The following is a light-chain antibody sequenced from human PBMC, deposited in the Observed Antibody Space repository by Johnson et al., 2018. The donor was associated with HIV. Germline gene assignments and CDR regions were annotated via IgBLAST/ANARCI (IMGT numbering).Light chain of an antibody. CDR1: SSNIGNNY. V-gene: IGLV1-51*02. J-gene: IGLJ1*01. CDR2: ENN. CDR3: GTWDSSLSAVP. Sequence: QSVLTQPPSVSAAPGQKVTISCSGSSSNIGNNYASWYQHLPGTAPKLLIYENNKRPSGIPDRFSGSKSGTSATLGITGLQTGDEADYYCGTWDSSLSAVPFGTGTKVTVL.